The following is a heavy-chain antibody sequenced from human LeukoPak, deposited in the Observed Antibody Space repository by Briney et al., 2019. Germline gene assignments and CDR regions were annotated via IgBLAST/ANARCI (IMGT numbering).Heavy chain of an antibody. V-gene: IGHV4-39*01. CDR1: GGSISSSSYY. Sequence: PSETLSLTCTVSGGSISSSSYYWGWIRQPPGKGLEWIGSIYYSGDTYYNPSLKSRVTVSVDTSRNQFSLKLSSVTAADTAVYCFASRMNYYDSSGSGSWFDPWGQGTLVTVSS. CDR3: ASRMNYYDSSGSGSWFDP. CDR2: IYYSGDT. J-gene: IGHJ5*02. D-gene: IGHD3-22*01.